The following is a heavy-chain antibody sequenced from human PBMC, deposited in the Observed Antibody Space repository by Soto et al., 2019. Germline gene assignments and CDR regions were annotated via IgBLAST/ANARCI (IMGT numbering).Heavy chain of an antibody. D-gene: IGHD1-26*01. J-gene: IGHJ6*02. V-gene: IGHV3-30*18. CDR1: GFTFSSYG. CDR2: ISYDGSNK. CDR3: AKEFYSGSYYKGREGAYYYYGMDV. Sequence: QVQLVESGGGVVQPGRSLRLSCAASGFTFSSYGMHWVRQAPGKGLEWVAVISYDGSNKYYADSVKGRFTISRDNSKNTLYLQMNSLRAEDTAVYYCAKEFYSGSYYKGREGAYYYYGMDVWGQGTTVTVSS.